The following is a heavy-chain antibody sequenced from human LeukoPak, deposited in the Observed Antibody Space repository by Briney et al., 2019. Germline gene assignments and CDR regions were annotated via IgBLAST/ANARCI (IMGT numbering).Heavy chain of an antibody. Sequence: GASVKVSCKASGGTFSSYAISWVRQAPGQGLEWMGGIIPIFGTANYAQKFQGRVTITADKSTSTAYMELSSLRSEDTAVYYCARDKSGTATGFDYWGQGTLVTVSS. J-gene: IGHJ4*02. D-gene: IGHD5-18*01. CDR2: IIPIFGTA. CDR1: GGTFSSYA. CDR3: ARDKSGTATGFDY. V-gene: IGHV1-69*06.